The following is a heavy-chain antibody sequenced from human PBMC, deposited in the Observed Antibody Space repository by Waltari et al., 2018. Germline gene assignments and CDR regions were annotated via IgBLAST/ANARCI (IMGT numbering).Heavy chain of an antibody. CDR1: GGSISSSSYY. J-gene: IGHJ4*02. CDR2: IYYSGST. D-gene: IGHD1-26*01. Sequence: QLQLQESGPGLVKPSETLSLTCTVSGGSISSSSYYWGWIRQPPGKGLEWIGSIYYSGSTYYNPSLKRRVTISVDTSKNQFSLKLSSVTAADTAVYYCASLSGWELWGFDYWGQGTLVTVSS. CDR3: ASLSGWELWGFDY. V-gene: IGHV4-39*07.